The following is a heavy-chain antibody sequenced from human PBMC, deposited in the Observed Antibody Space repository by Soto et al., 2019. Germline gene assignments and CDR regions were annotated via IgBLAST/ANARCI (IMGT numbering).Heavy chain of an antibody. CDR2: IYYSGST. V-gene: IGHV4-30-4*01. Sequence: SETLSLTCTVSGGSISSGDYYWSWIRQPPGKGLEWIGYIYYSGSTYYNPSLKSRVTISVDTSKNQFSLKLSSVTAADTAVYYCARVQDGSEYYGMDVWGQGTTVTVSS. CDR1: GGSISSGDYY. J-gene: IGHJ6*02. CDR3: ARVQDGSEYYGMDV. D-gene: IGHD3-10*01.